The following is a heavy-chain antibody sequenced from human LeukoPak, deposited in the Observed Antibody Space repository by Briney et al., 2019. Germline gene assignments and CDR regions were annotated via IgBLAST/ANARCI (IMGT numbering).Heavy chain of an antibody. Sequence: GGSLRLSCAASGFTFSSYSMNWVRQAPGKGLEWVSYISRSSSTIYYADSVKGRFTISRDNAKNSLYLQMNSLRAEDTAVYYCARDRAWHGYNWNYFDYWGQGTLVTVSS. V-gene: IGHV3-48*04. CDR3: ARDRAWHGYNWNYFDY. CDR2: ISRSSSTI. D-gene: IGHD1-20*01. J-gene: IGHJ4*02. CDR1: GFTFSSYS.